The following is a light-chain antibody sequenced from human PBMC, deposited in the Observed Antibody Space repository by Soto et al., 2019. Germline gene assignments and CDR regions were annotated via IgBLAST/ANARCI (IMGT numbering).Light chain of an antibody. CDR3: QQYNIYPWT. J-gene: IGKJ1*01. V-gene: IGKV1-5*01. CDR1: QSITTW. CDR2: DAS. Sequence: DIQMTQSPSTLSASVVDRVTITCLASQSITTWLAWYQQKPGKAPKLLIYDASSLESGVPSRFSGSGSGTEFTLTISSLQPDDFATYYCQQYNIYPWTFGQGTKVDIK.